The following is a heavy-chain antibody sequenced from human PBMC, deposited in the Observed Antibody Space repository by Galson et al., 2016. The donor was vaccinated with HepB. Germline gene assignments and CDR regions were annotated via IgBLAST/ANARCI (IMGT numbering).Heavy chain of an antibody. V-gene: IGHV3-23*01. CDR2: IGGGRNRDT. CDR1: GLAFSYYG. D-gene: IGHD3/OR15-3a*01. Sequence: SLRLSYAASGLAFSYYGMTWVRQPPGKGLEWVSTIGGGRNRDTHYAESVKGRFTISRDNSKNTLYLQMNSLIDDDTAIYFCAIDPSQWDNDFVDYWGRGTLVTVSS. CDR3: AIDPSQWDNDFVDY. J-gene: IGHJ4*02.